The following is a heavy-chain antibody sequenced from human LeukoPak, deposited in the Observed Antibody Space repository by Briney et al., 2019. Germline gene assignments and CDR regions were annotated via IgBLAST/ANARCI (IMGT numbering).Heavy chain of an antibody. D-gene: IGHD6-13*01. CDR3: ARDPGIAAADLSFDY. V-gene: IGHV3-30*04. J-gene: IGHJ4*02. Sequence: GGSLRLSCAASGFTFSSYALHWVRQAPGKGLEWVAVISYDGSNKYYADSVKGRFTNSRDNSKNTLYLQMNSLRAEDTAVYYCARDPGIAAADLSFDYWGQGTLVTVSS. CDR2: ISYDGSNK. CDR1: GFTFSSYA.